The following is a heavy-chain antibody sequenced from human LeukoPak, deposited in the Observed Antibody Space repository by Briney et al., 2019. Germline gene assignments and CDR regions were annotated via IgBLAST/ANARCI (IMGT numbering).Heavy chain of an antibody. D-gene: IGHD5-18*01. Sequence: SETLSLTCAVYGGSFSGYYWSWIRQPPGKGLEWIGEINHSGSTNYNPSLKSRVTISVDTSKDQFSLKLSSVTAADTAVYYCASYTAGGGGLDYWGQGTLVTVSS. CDR3: ASYTAGGGGLDY. CDR2: INHSGST. CDR1: GGSFSGYY. J-gene: IGHJ4*02. V-gene: IGHV4-34*01.